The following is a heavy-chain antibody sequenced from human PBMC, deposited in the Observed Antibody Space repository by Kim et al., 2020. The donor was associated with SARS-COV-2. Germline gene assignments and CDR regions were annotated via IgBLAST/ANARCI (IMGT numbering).Heavy chain of an antibody. CDR3: AKAGVAAGGTSGYLQH. CDR2: ISWNSGSI. D-gene: IGHD6-13*01. V-gene: IGHV3-9*01. CDR1: GFTFDDYA. Sequence: GGSLRLSCAASGFTFDDYAMHWVRQAPGKGLEWVSGISWNSGSIGYADSVKGRFTISRDNAKNSLYLQMNSLRPEDTALYYCAKAGVAAGGTSGYLQH. J-gene: IGHJ1*01.